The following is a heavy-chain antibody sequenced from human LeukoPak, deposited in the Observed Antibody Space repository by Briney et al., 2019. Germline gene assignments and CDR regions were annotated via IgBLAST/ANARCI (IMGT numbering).Heavy chain of an antibody. CDR1: GYTLTELS. Sequence: GASVKVSCKVSGYTLTELSMHWVRQAPGKGLEWMGGFDAEDGETIYAQKFQGRVTMTEDTSTDTAYMELSSLRSEDTAVYYCATTPVFCPTGVCYKIFDYWGQGTLVTVSS. J-gene: IGHJ4*02. CDR3: ATTPVFCPTGVCYKIFDY. V-gene: IGHV1-24*01. CDR2: FDAEDGET. D-gene: IGHD2-8*01.